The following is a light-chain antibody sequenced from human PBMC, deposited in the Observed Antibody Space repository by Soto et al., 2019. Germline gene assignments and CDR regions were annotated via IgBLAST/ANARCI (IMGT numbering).Light chain of an antibody. CDR1: QSISNL. V-gene: IGKV1-5*01. Sequence: DIQMTQSPSTLSASVGDTISITCRASQSISNLLAWFQQKPGKAPKLLIYAASTLQSGVPSRFSGSGSGTDFTLTISCLQSEDFATYYCQQYYSYPITFGQGTRLEIK. J-gene: IGKJ5*01. CDR2: AAS. CDR3: QQYYSYPIT.